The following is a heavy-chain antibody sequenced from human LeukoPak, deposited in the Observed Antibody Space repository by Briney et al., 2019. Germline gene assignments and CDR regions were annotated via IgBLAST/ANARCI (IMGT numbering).Heavy chain of an antibody. CDR2: IGVSGGDT. CDR3: ARDIRVDFPNY. J-gene: IGHJ4*02. Sequence: GGSLRLSCAASGFTFSRYAMTWVRQAPGKGLEWVSAIGVSGGDTYYADSVKGRFTISRDNSKNTMYLQMNSLRAEDTAVYYCARDIRVDFPNYWGQGTLVTVSS. CDR1: GFTFSRYA. V-gene: IGHV3-23*01. D-gene: IGHD3-9*01.